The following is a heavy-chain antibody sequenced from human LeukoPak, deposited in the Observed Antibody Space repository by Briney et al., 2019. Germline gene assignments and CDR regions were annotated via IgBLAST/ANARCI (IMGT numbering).Heavy chain of an antibody. V-gene: IGHV3-7*01. CDR3: ARVRSEGSSRYDAFDI. D-gene: IGHD2-15*01. Sequence: GGSLRLSCAASGFTFSASWMSWVRQAPGKGLEWVANIEQDGREKDYVDSVKGRFTISRDNAKNSLDLQMNSLRAEDTAVYYCARVRSEGSSRYDAFDIWGQGTVVTVSS. CDR2: IEQDGREK. CDR1: GFTFSASW. J-gene: IGHJ3*02.